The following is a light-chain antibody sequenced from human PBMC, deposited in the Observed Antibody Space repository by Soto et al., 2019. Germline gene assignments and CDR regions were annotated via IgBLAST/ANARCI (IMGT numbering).Light chain of an antibody. CDR3: QQYSGYSWT. Sequence: DIHRTQSPSTLSPSVGDRVTITCRASQSISSWLAWYQQKPGKAPKLLIYDASNLESGVPSRFSGSGSGTHFTLTISSLQPDDFATYHCQQYSGYSWTFGQGTKVDIK. CDR2: DAS. J-gene: IGKJ1*01. V-gene: IGKV1-5*01. CDR1: QSISSW.